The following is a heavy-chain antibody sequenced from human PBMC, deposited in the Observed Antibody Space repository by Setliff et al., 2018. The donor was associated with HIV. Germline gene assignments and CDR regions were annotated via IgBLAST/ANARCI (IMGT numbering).Heavy chain of an antibody. CDR2: IYTSGST. Sequence: SETLSLTCTVSGDSISSDNYYWSWIRQPAGKGLEWIGRIYTSGSTDYNPSLKSRVTMSVDTSKNQFSLKLSSVTAADTAVYYCARGGYYYYFGVDVWGQGTTVTVSS. V-gene: IGHV4-61*02. J-gene: IGHJ6*02. CDR1: GDSISSDNYY. D-gene: IGHD3-16*01. CDR3: ARGGYYYYFGVDV.